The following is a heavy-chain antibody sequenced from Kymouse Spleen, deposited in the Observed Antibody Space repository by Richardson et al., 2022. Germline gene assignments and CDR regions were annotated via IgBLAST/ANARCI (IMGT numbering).Heavy chain of an antibody. Sequence: EVQLVESGGGLVKPGGSLRLSCAASGFTFSSYSMNWVRQAPGKGLEWVSSISSSSSYIYYADSVKGRFTISRDNAKNSLYLQMNSLRAEDTAVYYCARDGNQSKYRNDWFDPWGQGTLVTVSS. CDR2: ISSSSSYI. D-gene: IGHD3-16*02. CDR3: ARDGNQSKYRNDWFDP. J-gene: IGHJ5*02. V-gene: IGHV3-21*03. CDR1: GFTFSSYS.